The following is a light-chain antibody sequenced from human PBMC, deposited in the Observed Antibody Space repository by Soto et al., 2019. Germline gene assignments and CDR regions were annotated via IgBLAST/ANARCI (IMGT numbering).Light chain of an antibody. CDR2: DVS. J-gene: IGKJ1*01. Sequence: DIQLTQSPSTLSASVGDRVTITCRASQSVSTWLAWYQQKPGRAPRLLIYDVSNLESGVPSRFSGTGSGTEFTPTLTSLQPEDFAIYYCQQYDNSRTFGQGTKVDIK. CDR1: QSVSTW. CDR3: QQYDNSRT. V-gene: IGKV1-5*01.